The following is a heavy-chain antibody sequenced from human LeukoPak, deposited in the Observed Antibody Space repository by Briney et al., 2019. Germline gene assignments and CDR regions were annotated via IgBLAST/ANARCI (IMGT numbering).Heavy chain of an antibody. CDR3: ARGDSSGWYYFDY. D-gene: IGHD6-19*01. V-gene: IGHV1-69*13. CDR1: GGTFSSYA. Sequence: ASVTVSCMASGGTFSSYAISWGREAPGQGRECVGGLIPIFGTANYAQTFQGRGTITADESTSTAYMELSSLRSEDTAVYYCARGDSSGWYYFDYWGQGNLVTVSS. CDR2: LIPIFGTA. J-gene: IGHJ4*02.